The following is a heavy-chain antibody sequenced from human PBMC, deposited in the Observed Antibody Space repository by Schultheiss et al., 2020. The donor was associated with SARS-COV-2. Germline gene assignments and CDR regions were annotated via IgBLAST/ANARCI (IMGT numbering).Heavy chain of an antibody. CDR1: GFTFTSFG. D-gene: IGHD4-17*01. CDR2: ISGSGGST. Sequence: GGSLRLSCAASGFTFTSFGMHWVRQAPGKGLEWVSAISGSGGSTYYADSVKGRFTISRDNSKNSLYLQMNSLKTEDTAVYYCTTEDYGDYGWGQGTLVTVSS. J-gene: IGHJ4*02. CDR3: TTEDYGDYG. V-gene: IGHV3-23*01.